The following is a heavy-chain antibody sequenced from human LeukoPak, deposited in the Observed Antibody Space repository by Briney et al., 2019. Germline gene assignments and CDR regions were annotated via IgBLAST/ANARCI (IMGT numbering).Heavy chain of an antibody. CDR2: IYYSGST. J-gene: IGHJ4*02. CDR3: AGAKLDYYDSSGSPDY. Sequence: SETLSLTCTVSGGSISSYYWSWIRQPPGKGLEWIGYIYYSGSTNYNPSLKGRVTISVDTSKNQFSLKLSSVTAADTAVYYCAGAKLDYYDSSGSPDYWGQGTLVTVSS. D-gene: IGHD3-22*01. CDR1: GGSISSYY. V-gene: IGHV4-59*01.